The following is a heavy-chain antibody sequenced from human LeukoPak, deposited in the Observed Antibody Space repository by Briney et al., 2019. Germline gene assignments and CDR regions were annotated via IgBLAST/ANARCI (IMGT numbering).Heavy chain of an antibody. CDR2: ISYDGSNK. CDR1: GFTFSSYG. Sequence: PGGSLRLSCAASGFTFSSYGMHWVRQAPGKGLEWVAVISYDGSNKNYADSVKGRFSISRDNSKNTLYLQMNSLRVEDTAVYYCARDQWLVLGGDYWGQGTLVTASS. CDR3: ARDQWLVLGGDY. J-gene: IGHJ4*02. V-gene: IGHV3-30*03. D-gene: IGHD6-19*01.